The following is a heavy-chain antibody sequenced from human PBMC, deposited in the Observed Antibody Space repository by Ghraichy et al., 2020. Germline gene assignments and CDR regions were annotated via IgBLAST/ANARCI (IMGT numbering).Heavy chain of an antibody. Sequence: GGSLRLSCAVSGFTFNRHDMTWVRQAPGKGLEWVSYISSSSTTIYYTDSVKGRFTISRDNAKNSLYLQMNSLRDEDTAVYYCARDLASPYYGMDVWPRDHGHRLL. J-gene: IGHJ6*02. V-gene: IGHV3-48*02. CDR3: ARDLASPYYGMDV. CDR2: ISSSSTTI. CDR1: GFTFNRHD.